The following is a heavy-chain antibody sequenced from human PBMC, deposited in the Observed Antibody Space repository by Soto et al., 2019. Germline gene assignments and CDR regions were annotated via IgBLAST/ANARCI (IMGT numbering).Heavy chain of an antibody. Sequence: QVQLVQSGAEMRKPGSSLRVSCKASGGTFSDYAFSWVRQAPGQGLEWMGGIVPRFGSPNYAQKFGGRVTITPDTSSSTVHMALRSLGFDDTAVYFWARDRIQVRLGQYSFKGMGVWGQGTTIIVSS. J-gene: IGHJ6*02. CDR3: ARDRIQVRLGQYSFKGMGV. D-gene: IGHD5-18*01. CDR2: IVPRFGSP. V-gene: IGHV1-69*06. CDR1: GGTFSDYA.